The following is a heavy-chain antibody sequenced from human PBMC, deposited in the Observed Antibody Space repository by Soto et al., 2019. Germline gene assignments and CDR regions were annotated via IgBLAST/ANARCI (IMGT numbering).Heavy chain of an antibody. Sequence: PGGSLRLSCAASGFTFSSYSMVWVRQAPEKGLEWVSSIGGTSGHIYYAESMKGRLTISRDNAKNSLYLQMNSLRVEDTAVYYCARTNGAYSNYFDYWGRGTLVTVSS. CDR1: GFTFSSYS. CDR2: IGGTSGHI. J-gene: IGHJ4*02. V-gene: IGHV3-21*01. D-gene: IGHD2-8*01. CDR3: ARTNGAYSNYFDY.